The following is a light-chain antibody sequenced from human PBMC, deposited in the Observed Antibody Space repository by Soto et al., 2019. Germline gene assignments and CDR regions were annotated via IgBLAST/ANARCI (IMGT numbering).Light chain of an antibody. CDR2: GAS. CDR3: HQYNNWPPLT. Sequence: EMVMTKSPATLSVSPGERATLSCRASQSVSSNLAWYQQKPGQAPRLLIYGASTRATGIPARFSGSGSGTAFTLTISSLQSEDFAVYYCHQYNNWPPLTFGGGNKVEIK. CDR1: QSVSSN. V-gene: IGKV3-15*01. J-gene: IGKJ4*01.